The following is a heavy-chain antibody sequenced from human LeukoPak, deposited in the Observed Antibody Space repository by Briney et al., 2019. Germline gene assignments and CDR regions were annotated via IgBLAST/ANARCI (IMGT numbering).Heavy chain of an antibody. V-gene: IGHV1-18*01. CDR3: ANVAKGRYFFYYMAV. CDR2: ISTYNSQR. J-gene: IGHJ6*03. Sequence: ASVKLSCTASGYTFTSYGISWVRQAPGQGLEWIGWISTYNSQRKYADKFEGRVTMTTDTSTPPSYMELRSLRSDDTAVYYCANVAKGRYFFYYMAVWGKGTTVTVS. CDR1: GYTFTSYG. D-gene: IGHD2-15*01.